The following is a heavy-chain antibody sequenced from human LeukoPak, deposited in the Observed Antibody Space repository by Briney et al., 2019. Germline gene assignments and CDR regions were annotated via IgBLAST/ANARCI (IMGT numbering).Heavy chain of an antibody. D-gene: IGHD5-12*01. CDR2: IYPDDSDI. CDR1: GYRFPTYW. CDR3: ARGGYSGYGIDY. J-gene: IGHJ4*02. V-gene: IGHV5-51*01. Sequence: GESLKISCEGSGYRFPTYWIGWVRQMPGKGLERMGIIYPDDSDIKYSPSFQGQVTISVDVSINTAYLHWSSLKASDTAMYYCARGGYSGYGIDYWGQGTLVTVSS.